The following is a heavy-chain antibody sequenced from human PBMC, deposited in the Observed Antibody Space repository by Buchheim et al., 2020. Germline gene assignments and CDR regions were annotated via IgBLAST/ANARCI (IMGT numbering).Heavy chain of an antibody. D-gene: IGHD6-13*01. CDR3: ANDSSSWYRCYYYNMDV. CDR2: IIPIFGTA. Sequence: QVQLVQSGAEVKKPGSSVKVSCKASGGNFSSYAISWVRQAPGQGLEWMGGIIPIFGTANYAQKFQGRVTITADESTSTAYMKLNRVISEVTAVYYCANDSSSWYRCYYYNMDVWGKGT. V-gene: IGHV1-69*01. J-gene: IGHJ6*03. CDR1: GGNFSSYA.